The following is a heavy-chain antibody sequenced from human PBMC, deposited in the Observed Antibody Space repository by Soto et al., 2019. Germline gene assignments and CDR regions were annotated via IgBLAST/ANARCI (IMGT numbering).Heavy chain of an antibody. Sequence: QVQLVESGGGVVQPGRSLRLSCAASGFTFSSYGMHWVRQAPGKGLEWVAVISYDGSNKYYADSVKGRFTISRDNSKNTLYLQMNSLRAEDTAVYYCAKDLRTLKYYRVGFFDYWGQGTLVTVSS. J-gene: IGHJ4*02. V-gene: IGHV3-30*18. CDR2: ISYDGSNK. D-gene: IGHD3-10*01. CDR3: AKDLRTLKYYRVGFFDY. CDR1: GFTFSSYG.